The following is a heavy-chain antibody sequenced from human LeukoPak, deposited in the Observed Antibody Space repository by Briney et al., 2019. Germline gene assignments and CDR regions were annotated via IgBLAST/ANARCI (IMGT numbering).Heavy chain of an antibody. Sequence: PGGSLRLSCAASGFTFSSCAMTWVRQAPGKGLEWVSSISGSGATTYYADSVKGRFTISRDNSNNTEYLQMNSLRAEDTAVYYCAKDQSRVGASDPFDSWGQGMQVGVSS. CDR3: AKDQSRVGASDPFDS. CDR2: ISGSGATT. J-gene: IGHJ4*02. CDR1: GFTFSSCA. D-gene: IGHD1-26*01. V-gene: IGHV3-23*01.